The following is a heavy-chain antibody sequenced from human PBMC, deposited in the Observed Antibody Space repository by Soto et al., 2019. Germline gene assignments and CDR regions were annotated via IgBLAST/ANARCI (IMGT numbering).Heavy chain of an antibody. Sequence: PSETLSLTCAVYGGSFSGYYWSWIRQPPGKGLEWIGEINHSGSTNYNPSLKSRVTISVDTSKNQFSLKLSSVTAADTAVYYCATSHSSSWAYWGQGTLVTVSS. J-gene: IGHJ4*02. D-gene: IGHD6-13*01. V-gene: IGHV4-34*01. CDR2: INHSGST. CDR3: ATSHSSSWAY. CDR1: GGSFSGYY.